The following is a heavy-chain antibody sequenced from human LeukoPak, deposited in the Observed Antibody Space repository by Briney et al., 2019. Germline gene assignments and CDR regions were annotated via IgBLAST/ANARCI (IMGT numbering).Heavy chain of an antibody. CDR2: INTNTGNP. CDR1: GYTFTGYY. CDR3: ARAARWQQLAGFDY. J-gene: IGHJ4*02. V-gene: IGHV7-4-1*02. Sequence: ASVKVSCKASGYTFTGYYMHWVRQAPGQGLEWMGWINTNTGNPTYAQGFTGRFVFSLDTSVSTAYLQISSLKAEDTAVYYCARAARWQQLAGFDYWGQGTLATVSS. D-gene: IGHD6-13*01.